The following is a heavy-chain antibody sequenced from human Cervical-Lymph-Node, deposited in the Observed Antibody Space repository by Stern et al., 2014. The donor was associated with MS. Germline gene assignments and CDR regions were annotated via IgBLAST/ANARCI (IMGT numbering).Heavy chain of an antibody. V-gene: IGHV1-8*01. Sequence: QVQLVQSGAEVKKPGASVKVSCKASGYTFTSYDINWVRQATGQRLEWMGWMNPNSGNTVYAQKFQDRVTMTRNTSISTAYMELSSLRSEDTAVYYCARSRVTVSGNFAYWGQGTLVTVSS. D-gene: IGHD3-10*01. CDR1: GYTFTSYD. CDR2: MNPNSGNT. J-gene: IGHJ4*02. CDR3: ARSRVTVSGNFAY.